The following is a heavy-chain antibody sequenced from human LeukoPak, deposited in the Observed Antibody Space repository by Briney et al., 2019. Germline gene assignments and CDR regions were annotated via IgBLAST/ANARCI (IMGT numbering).Heavy chain of an antibody. CDR1: GGTFSSYA. CDR2: IIPICGTA. V-gene: IGHV1-69*06. Sequence: SVKVSCKASGGTFSSYAISWVRQAPGQGLEWMGGIIPICGTANYAQKFQGRVTITADKSTSTAYMELSSLRSEDTAVYYCARARSGPYGSGSLDAFDIWGQGTMVTVSS. CDR3: ARARSGPYGSGSLDAFDI. D-gene: IGHD3-10*01. J-gene: IGHJ3*02.